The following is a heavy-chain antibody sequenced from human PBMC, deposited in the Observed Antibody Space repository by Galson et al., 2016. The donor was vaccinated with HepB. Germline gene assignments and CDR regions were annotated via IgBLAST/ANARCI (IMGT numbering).Heavy chain of an antibody. CDR2: IWYDGSNR. CDR3: ARGNRSPNYYGMDV. D-gene: IGHD4-11*01. J-gene: IGHJ6*02. CDR1: RFTFSSYG. Sequence: SLRLSCAASRFTFSSYGMHWVRQSPGKGLEWVSVIWYDGSNRYYANSVKGRFTISRDNSKNTLYLQMNSLRAEDTAVYYCARGNRSPNYYGMDVWGQGTTVTVSS. V-gene: IGHV3-33*01.